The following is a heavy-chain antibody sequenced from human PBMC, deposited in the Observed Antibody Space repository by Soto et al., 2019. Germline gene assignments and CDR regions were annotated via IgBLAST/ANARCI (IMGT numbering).Heavy chain of an antibody. CDR1: GYTFADYY. J-gene: IGHJ6*02. D-gene: IGHD6-13*01. CDR2: SNPTSGGT. V-gene: IGHV1-2*02. CDR3: ANFEYSTSWYLRGPAHMDV. Sequence: QVQLVQSGAEVKKPGASVTVSCKASGYTFADYYMHWVRQAPGQGLEWMGWSNPTSGGTGYAQKVQCSVTMTIDTSINTAYMELSRLRSEDTAVFYSANFEYSTSWYLRGPAHMDVLGQGTTVTVSS.